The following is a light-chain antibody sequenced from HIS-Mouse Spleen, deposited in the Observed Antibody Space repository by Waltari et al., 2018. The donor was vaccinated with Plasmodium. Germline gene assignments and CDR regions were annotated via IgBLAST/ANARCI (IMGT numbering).Light chain of an antibody. J-gene: IGLJ3*02. Sequence: SYELTQPPSVSVSPGQTARITCSGDALPKKYAYWYQQKSGQAPVLVIYEDRKRPSGIPERCSCSRSGTMATLTIRWAQVEDEADYYCYSTDSSGNHRVFGGGTKLTVL. CDR3: YSTDSSGNHRV. V-gene: IGLV3-10*01. CDR2: EDR. CDR1: ALPKKY.